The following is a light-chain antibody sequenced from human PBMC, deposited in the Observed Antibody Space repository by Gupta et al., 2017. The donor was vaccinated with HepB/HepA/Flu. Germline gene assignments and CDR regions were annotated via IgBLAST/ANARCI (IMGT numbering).Light chain of an antibody. Sequence: DIQMTQSPSTLSASVGDRVTITCRASQSISTWLAWYQQKPGKVPKLLIYKASSLETGVPSRFSGSGSGTXFTLTIXSLQPDDFATYYCQQYNDYSTTFGXGSKLEIK. CDR2: KAS. J-gene: IGKJ2*01. CDR3: QQYNDYSTT. V-gene: IGKV1-5*03. CDR1: QSISTW.